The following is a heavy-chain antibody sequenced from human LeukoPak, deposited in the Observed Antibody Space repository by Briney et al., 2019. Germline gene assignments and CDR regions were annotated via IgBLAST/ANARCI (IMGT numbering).Heavy chain of an antibody. D-gene: IGHD4-17*01. CDR3: ARPTTVTRFILGY. Sequence: SETLSLTCAVYGGSFSGYYWSWIRQPPGKGLEWIGEINHSGSTNYNPSLKSRVTISVDTSKNQFSLRLSSVTAADTAVYYCARPTTVTRFILGYWGQGTLVTVSS. CDR2: INHSGST. V-gene: IGHV4-34*01. J-gene: IGHJ4*02. CDR1: GGSFSGYY.